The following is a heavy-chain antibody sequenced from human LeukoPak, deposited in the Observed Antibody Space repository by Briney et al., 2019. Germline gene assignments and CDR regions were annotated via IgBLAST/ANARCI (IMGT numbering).Heavy chain of an antibody. CDR1: GYTFTSYY. CDR3: ARDSSEYDSSGRGTGPEDY. D-gene: IGHD3-22*01. J-gene: IGHJ4*02. V-gene: IGHV1-46*01. Sequence: ASVKVSCKASGYTFTSYYMHWVRQAPGQGLEWMGIINPSGGSTSYAQKFQDRVTMTRDTSTSTVYMELSSLRSEDTAVYYCARDSSEYDSSGRGTGPEDYWGQGTLVTVSS. CDR2: INPSGGST.